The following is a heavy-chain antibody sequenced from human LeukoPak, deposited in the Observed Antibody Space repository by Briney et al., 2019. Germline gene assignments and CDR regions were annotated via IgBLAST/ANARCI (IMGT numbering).Heavy chain of an antibody. CDR1: GFTFTSYE. CDR2: ISSSATTI. Sequence: GGSLRLSCAASGFTFTSYEMNWVPQAPGKGLEWISYISSSATTIHYADSVKGRFTISRDNTKKSVCLQMNSLRVEDTAVYYCARGGISFAYWGQGTLVTVSS. V-gene: IGHV3-48*03. J-gene: IGHJ4*02. CDR3: ARGGISFAY.